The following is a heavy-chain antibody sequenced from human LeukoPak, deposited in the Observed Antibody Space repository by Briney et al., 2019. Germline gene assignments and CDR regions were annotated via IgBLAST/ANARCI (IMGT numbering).Heavy chain of an antibody. V-gene: IGHV4-59*01. CDR1: GGSINRYY. D-gene: IGHD5-12*01. Sequence: SETLSLTCTVSGGSINRYYWNWIRQPPGKGLEWIGYVYNSVRTNYNPSLKSRVTISVDTSKNQLSLKLSSVTAADTAVYFCVRDLVATIDHYYYGMDVWGQGTTVTVSS. CDR2: VYNSVRT. CDR3: VRDLVATIDHYYYGMDV. J-gene: IGHJ6*02.